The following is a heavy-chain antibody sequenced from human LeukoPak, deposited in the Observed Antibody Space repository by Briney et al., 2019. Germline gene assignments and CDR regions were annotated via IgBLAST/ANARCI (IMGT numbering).Heavy chain of an antibody. CDR1: GFTVSSNS. V-gene: IGHV3-66*01. J-gene: IGHJ3*02. Sequence: GGSLRLSCAASGFTVSSNSVSWVRQAPGKGLEWVSVTDSGGGTDYADSVRGRFNISRDNSKNSLHLQMNSLRAEDTAVYYCARGFGPNGFDIWGQGTMVTVSS. CDR3: ARGFGPNGFDI. D-gene: IGHD3-3*01. CDR2: TDSGGGT.